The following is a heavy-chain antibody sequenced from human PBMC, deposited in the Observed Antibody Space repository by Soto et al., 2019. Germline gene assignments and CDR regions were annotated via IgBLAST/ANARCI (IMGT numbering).Heavy chain of an antibody. CDR1: GFTFSRYS. CDR2: ISYDETNE. Sequence: GGSLRLSCAASGFTFSRYSMHWVRQAPGKGLEWVAAISYDETNESYADSVKGRFTISRDISKDTLFLQMNSLRPEDTAVYFCSRAPFDSSGYFAYWGQGALVTVSS. V-gene: IGHV3-30-3*01. CDR3: SRAPFDSSGYFAY. D-gene: IGHD3-22*01. J-gene: IGHJ4*02.